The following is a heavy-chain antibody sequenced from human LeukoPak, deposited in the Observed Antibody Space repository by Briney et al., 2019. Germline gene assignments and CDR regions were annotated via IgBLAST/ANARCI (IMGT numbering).Heavy chain of an antibody. J-gene: IGHJ4*02. CDR3: ARWLELMRNFDW. D-gene: IGHD5-24*01. CDR2: IKQDGSQK. V-gene: IGHV3-7*01. Sequence: GGSLRLSCVGSGFTFSDYWMSSVRQAPGKGLEWVANIKQDGSQKDYVDALKGRFTISRDNGKSSLYLQMNSLRAEDTAVYYCARWLELMRNFDWWGQGTLVTVSS. CDR1: GFTFSDYW.